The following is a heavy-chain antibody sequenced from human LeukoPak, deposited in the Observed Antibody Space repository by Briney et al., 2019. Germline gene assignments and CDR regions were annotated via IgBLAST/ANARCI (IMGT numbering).Heavy chain of an antibody. J-gene: IGHJ4*02. V-gene: IGHV3-7*01. CDR2: IKQGGSEK. D-gene: IGHD3-16*01. CDR1: GFTFSDYW. CDR3: ARRGWYYDYVWGRVSVAYFDY. Sequence: GGSLRLSCAASGFTFSDYWMSWVRQAPGKGLEWVANIKQGGSEKYYVDSVKGRFTISRDNASLYLQMNSLRAEDTALYYCARRGWYYDYVWGRVSVAYFDYWGQGTLVTVSS.